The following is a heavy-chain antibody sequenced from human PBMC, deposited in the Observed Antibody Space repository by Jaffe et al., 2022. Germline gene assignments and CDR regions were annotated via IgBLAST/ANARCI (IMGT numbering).Heavy chain of an antibody. CDR3: AREKVSIFFEN. CDR1: GGSISSGSYY. D-gene: IGHD3-3*02. CDR2: IYTSGST. Sequence: QVQLQESGPGLVKPSQTLSLTCTVSGGSISSGSYYWSWIRQPAGKGLEWIGRIYTSGSTNYNPSLKSRVTISVDTSKNQFSLKLSSVTAADTAVYYCAREKVSIFFENWGQGTLVTVSS. V-gene: IGHV4-61*02. J-gene: IGHJ4*02.